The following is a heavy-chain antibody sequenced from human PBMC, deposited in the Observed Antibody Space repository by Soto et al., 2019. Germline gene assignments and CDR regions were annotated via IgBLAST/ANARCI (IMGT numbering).Heavy chain of an antibody. CDR1: GATFRSYA. J-gene: IGHJ6*02. V-gene: IGHV1-69*01. CDR3: AGDYGVYDWYGMDV. CDR2: ISPIFGST. D-gene: IGHD4-17*01. Sequence: VQLVQSGAEVKKPGSSVKVSCRASGATFRSYAFTWVRQAPGQGLEWMGGISPIFGSTIYARQFQGRDTITAVDSARTAYMELNSLSSEDTAVYYCAGDYGVYDWYGMDVWGQGTTVTVSS.